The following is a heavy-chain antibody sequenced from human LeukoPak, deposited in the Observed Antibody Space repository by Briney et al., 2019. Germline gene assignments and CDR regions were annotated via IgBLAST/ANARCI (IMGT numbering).Heavy chain of an antibody. CDR1: GFTFSDYY. J-gene: IGHJ4*02. CDR3: ATSPRGSAY. CDR2: ISSSTTYT. Sequence: PGGSLRLSCAASGFTFSDYYMTWIRQAPGKGLEWVSYISSSTTYTNYADSVKGRFTISRDNAKNSPYLQMNSLRAEDTAVYYCATSPRGSAYWGQGTLVTVSS. V-gene: IGHV3-11*03. D-gene: IGHD1-1*01.